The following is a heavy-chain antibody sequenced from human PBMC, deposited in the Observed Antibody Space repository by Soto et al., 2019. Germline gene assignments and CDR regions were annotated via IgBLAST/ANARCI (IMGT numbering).Heavy chain of an antibody. D-gene: IGHD6-13*01. CDR1: GFTFSSYG. Sequence: GGSLRLSCAASGFTFSSYGMHWVRQAPGKGLEWVAAISYDGSNKYYADSVKGRFTISRDNSKNTLYLQMNSLRAEDTAVYYCAARIAAAGTVSDAFDIWGQGTMVTVSS. CDR2: ISYDGSNK. CDR3: AARIAAAGTVSDAFDI. J-gene: IGHJ3*02. V-gene: IGHV3-30*03.